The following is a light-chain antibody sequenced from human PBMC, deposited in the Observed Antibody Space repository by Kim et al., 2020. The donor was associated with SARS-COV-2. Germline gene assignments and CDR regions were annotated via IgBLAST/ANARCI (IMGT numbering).Light chain of an antibody. Sequence: SACVGDRVTITCQASQDINNHLNWYQHKAGKAPKLLIYAASSLERGVPSRFSGIGSGTDFTFTISSLQPEDIATYYCQQNDNLWTFGQGTKVDIK. V-gene: IGKV1-33*01. CDR3: QQNDNLWT. J-gene: IGKJ1*01. CDR2: AAS. CDR1: QDINNH.